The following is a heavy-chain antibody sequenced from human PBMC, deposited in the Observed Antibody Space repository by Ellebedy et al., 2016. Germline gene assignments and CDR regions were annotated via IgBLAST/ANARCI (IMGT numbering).Heavy chain of an antibody. CDR3: AKDVGGGDFWDHFHY. CDR2: ISWNSVHI. V-gene: IGHV3-9*01. J-gene: IGHJ4*02. D-gene: IGHD3-16*01. CDR1: GFIFDDYG. Sequence: GGSLRLSXEASGFIFDDYGMHWIRQGPGKGLEWVSGISWNSVHIGYADSVEGRFTVSRDNARRSLYLQMNSLSTDDTALYYCAKDVGGGDFWDHFHYWGRGTPVTVSS.